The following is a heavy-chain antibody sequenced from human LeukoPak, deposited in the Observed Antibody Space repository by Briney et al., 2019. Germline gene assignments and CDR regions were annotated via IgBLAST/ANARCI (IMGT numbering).Heavy chain of an antibody. CDR1: DDSISTYY. CDR2: ISYSGST. J-gene: IGHJ4*02. CDR3: ARVRATGSLRYFDY. D-gene: IGHD1-14*01. V-gene: IGHV4-59*01. Sequence: PSETLSLTCSVSDDSISTYYWSWIRQPPGTGPEWIGFISYSGSTNYNPFLKSRVTISIDTSKNQFSLRLSSVTAADTAVYYCARVRATGSLRYFDYWGQGTLVTVSS.